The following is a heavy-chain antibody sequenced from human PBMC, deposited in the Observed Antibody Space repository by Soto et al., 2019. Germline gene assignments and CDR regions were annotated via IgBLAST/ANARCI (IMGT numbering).Heavy chain of an antibody. CDR1: GFTFSSYE. J-gene: IGHJ3*02. Sequence: GGSLRLSCAASGFTFSSYEINWVRQAPGKGLEWVSYISISDSPIYYADSVKGRFTISRDNAKNSLYLQMNSLRAEDTAVYYCARHLRGVGATKAFDIYGQGTMVTVSS. V-gene: IGHV3-48*03. D-gene: IGHD1-26*01. CDR3: ARHLRGVGATKAFDI. CDR2: ISISDSPI.